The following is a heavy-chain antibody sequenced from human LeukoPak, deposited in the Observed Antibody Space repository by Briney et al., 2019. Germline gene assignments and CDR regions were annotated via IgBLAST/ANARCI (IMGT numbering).Heavy chain of an antibody. D-gene: IGHD4-17*01. CDR3: ARLVKDGGYLYYYYYMDV. V-gene: IGHV4-38-2*01. CDR1: GYSISSGYY. Sequence: SETLSLTCAVSGYSISSGYYWGWIRQPPGKGLEWIGSIYHSGSTYYNPSLKSRVTISVDTSKNQFSLKLSSVTAADTAVYYCARLVKDGGYLYYYYYMDVWGKGTTVTVSS. J-gene: IGHJ6*03. CDR2: IYHSGST.